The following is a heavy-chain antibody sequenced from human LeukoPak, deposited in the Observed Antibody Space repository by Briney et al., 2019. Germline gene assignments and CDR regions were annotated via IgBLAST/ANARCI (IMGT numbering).Heavy chain of an antibody. Sequence: SVKVSCKASGGTFSSYANSWVRQAPGQGLEWMGGIIPIFGTANYAQKFQGRVTITTDESTSTAYMELSSLRSEDTAVYYCARVAYYDFWMTGTWFDPWGQGTLVTVSS. J-gene: IGHJ5*02. CDR1: GGTFSSYA. V-gene: IGHV1-69*05. D-gene: IGHD3-3*01. CDR2: IIPIFGTA. CDR3: ARVAYYDFWMTGTWFDP.